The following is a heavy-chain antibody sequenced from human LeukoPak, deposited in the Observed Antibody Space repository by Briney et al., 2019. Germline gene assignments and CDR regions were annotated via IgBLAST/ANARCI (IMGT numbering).Heavy chain of an antibody. Sequence: GGSLRLSCAASGFTFSSDWMSWVRQAPGKGLEWVADIKQDGSEKYYVDSVKGRFTISRDNAKNSLYLQMNSLRAEDTAVYYCARAGIQLWLNAFDIWVQGTMVTVSS. V-gene: IGHV3-7*01. CDR3: ARAGIQLWLNAFDI. J-gene: IGHJ3*02. CDR2: IKQDGSEK. D-gene: IGHD5-18*01. CDR1: GFTFSSDW.